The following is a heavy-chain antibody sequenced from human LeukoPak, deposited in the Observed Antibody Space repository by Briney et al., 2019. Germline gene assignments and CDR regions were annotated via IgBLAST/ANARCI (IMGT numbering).Heavy chain of an antibody. CDR2: VSGTGVST. D-gene: IGHD3-22*01. CDR1: GFSFSSYA. J-gene: IGHJ4*02. Sequence: GGSLRLSCAASGFSFSSYAMSWVRQAPGKGLEWVSTVSGTGVSTYYAHSVKGRFTISRDNSKNTVYLQIDSLRAEDTALYYCAKDSSGYYHAWYYFDYWGQGSLVTVSS. V-gene: IGHV3-23*01. CDR3: AKDSSGYYHAWYYFDY.